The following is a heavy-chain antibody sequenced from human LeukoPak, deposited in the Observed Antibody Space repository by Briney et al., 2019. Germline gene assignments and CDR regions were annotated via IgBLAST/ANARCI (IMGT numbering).Heavy chain of an antibody. CDR2: INHSGST. CDR3: ARVRVKVKGSGWYPTYYYYYGMDV. Sequence: PSETLSLTCAVYGGSFSGYYWSWIRQPPGKGLEWIGEINHSGSTNYNPSLKSRVTISVDTSKNQFSLKLSSVTAADTAVYYCARVRVKVKGSGWYPTYYYYYGMDVWGQGTTVTVSS. J-gene: IGHJ6*02. D-gene: IGHD6-19*01. V-gene: IGHV4-34*01. CDR1: GGSFSGYY.